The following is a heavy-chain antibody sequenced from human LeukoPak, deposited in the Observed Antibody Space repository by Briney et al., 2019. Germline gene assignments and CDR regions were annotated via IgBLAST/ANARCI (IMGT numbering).Heavy chain of an antibody. D-gene: IGHD6-13*01. Sequence: SETLSLTCTVSGGSISSGGYYWSWIRQPPGKGLEWIGYIYHSGSTYYNPSLKSRVTISVDRSKNQFSLKLSSVTAADTAVYYCARDQARPWAGIAAAGTVAFDIWGQGTMVTVSS. V-gene: IGHV4-30-2*01. J-gene: IGHJ3*02. CDR2: IYHSGST. CDR3: ARDQARPWAGIAAAGTVAFDI. CDR1: GGSISSGGYY.